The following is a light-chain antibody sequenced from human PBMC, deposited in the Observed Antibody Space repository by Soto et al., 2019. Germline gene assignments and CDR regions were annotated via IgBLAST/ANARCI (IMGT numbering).Light chain of an antibody. V-gene: IGKV3-15*01. CDR1: QSVTAN. Sequence: EIVMTQSPATLSVSPGESATLSCRASQSVTANLAWYQQKCGQAPRLLIYGASTRATGVPARFSGSGFGTEFTLTISSLQSEDFAVYYCQQYNNWTPLTFGGGTKVEIK. J-gene: IGKJ4*01. CDR2: GAS. CDR3: QQYNNWTPLT.